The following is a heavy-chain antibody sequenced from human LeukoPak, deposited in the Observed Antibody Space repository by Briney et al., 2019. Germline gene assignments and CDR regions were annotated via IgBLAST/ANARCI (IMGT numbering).Heavy chain of an antibody. CDR2: IRSKAYGGTT. CDR1: GFTFGDYA. J-gene: IGHJ6*02. CDR3: TSDGGYDFWSGYYTTSYGMDV. Sequence: GGSLRLSCTASGFTFGDYAMSWFRQAPGKGLEWVGFIRSKAYGGTTEYAASVKGRFTISRDDSKSIAYLQMNSLKTEDTAAYYCTSDGGYDFWSGYYTTSYGMDVWGQGTTVTVSS. D-gene: IGHD3-3*01. V-gene: IGHV3-49*03.